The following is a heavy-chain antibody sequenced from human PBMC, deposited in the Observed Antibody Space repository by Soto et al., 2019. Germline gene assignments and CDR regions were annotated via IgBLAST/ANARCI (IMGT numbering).Heavy chain of an antibody. CDR1: GGSLSSGSYY. V-gene: IGHV4-31*02. CDR2: IYYSGST. D-gene: IGHD3-16*02. Sequence: TLSLPCTFSGGSLSSGSYYWSWIRQQPGKGLEWIGYIYYSGSTYYNPSLKSRVTISVDTYKNQCSLKMSSFPAPDKAVYYCATHLGELSFLLHWGQGTLGTVS. J-gene: IGHJ4*02. CDR3: ATHLGELSFLLH.